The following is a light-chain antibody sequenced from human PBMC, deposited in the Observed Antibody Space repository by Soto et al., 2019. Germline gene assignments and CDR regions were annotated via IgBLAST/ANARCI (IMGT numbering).Light chain of an antibody. CDR2: AAS. J-gene: IGKJ1*01. V-gene: IGKV1-5*01. Sequence: DIQMTQSPSTLSASVGDRVTITCRASQSISTWLAWYQQKPGKAPKLLIYAASTMESGVPSRFSGSGSGTDFTLTISRMEPEDFAVYCCQQYGSSPRTFGQGTKVDIK. CDR1: QSISTW. CDR3: QQYGSSPRT.